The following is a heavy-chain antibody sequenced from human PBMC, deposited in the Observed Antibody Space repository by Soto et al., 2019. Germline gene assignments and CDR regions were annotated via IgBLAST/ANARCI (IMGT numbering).Heavy chain of an antibody. V-gene: IGHV3-21*01. CDR3: ARDRGAYAFEF. CDR1: GFTFITYS. J-gene: IGHJ4*01. Sequence: GGSLRLSCAASGFTFITYSMNWVRQAPGKGLEWVSSLSSGTSYSTYIYYADSVKGRFTISRDNAKNSLYLQMNSLTVEDTAVYYCARDRGAYAFEFWGRGALVTVSS. D-gene: IGHD2-21*01. CDR2: LSSGTSYSTYI.